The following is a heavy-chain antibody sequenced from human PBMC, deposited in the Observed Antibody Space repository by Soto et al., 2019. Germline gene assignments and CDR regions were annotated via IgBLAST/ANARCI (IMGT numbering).Heavy chain of an antibody. CDR2: MSPKTANT. CDR1: GYTFTSYD. V-gene: IGHV1-8*01. CDR3: TGGPPNWGFDS. D-gene: IGHD7-27*01. Sequence: RASVKVSCKASGYTFTSYDINWVRQTAGQGLEWMGWMSPKTANTGYAQKFQDRVTMTRSTSISTAYMELSSLTSEDTAVYYCTGGPPNWGFDSWGQGTPVTAPQ. J-gene: IGHJ5*01.